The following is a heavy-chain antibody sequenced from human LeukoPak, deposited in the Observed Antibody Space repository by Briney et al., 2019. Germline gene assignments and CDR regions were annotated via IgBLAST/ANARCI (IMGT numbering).Heavy chain of an antibody. J-gene: IGHJ6*02. CDR2: IYYSGST. CDR1: GGSISSSSYY. V-gene: IGHV4-39*07. CDR3: ARGSSVVNSGYDKTPRYYGMDV. D-gene: IGHD5-12*01. Sequence: SETLSLTCTVSGGSISSSSYYWGWIRQPPGKGLEWIGSIYYSGSTYYNPSLKSRVTISVDTSKNQFSLKLSSVTAADTAVYYCARGSSVVNSGYDKTPRYYGMDVWGQGTTVTVSS.